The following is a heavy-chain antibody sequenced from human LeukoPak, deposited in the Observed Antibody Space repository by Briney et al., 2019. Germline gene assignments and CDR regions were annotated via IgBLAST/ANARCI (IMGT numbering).Heavy chain of an antibody. CDR2: INPAGSET. CDR3: ARFGYVAAVDV. CDR1: GISFSAYW. Sequence: GGSLRLSCAASGISFSAYWMTWVRQAPGTGLEWVANINPAGSETYYVDPVKGRFSISRDNAKNLVYLQMNSLRAEDTAVYHCARFGYVAAVDVWGQGTPVTVSS. D-gene: IGHD2-15*01. V-gene: IGHV3-7*01. J-gene: IGHJ4*02.